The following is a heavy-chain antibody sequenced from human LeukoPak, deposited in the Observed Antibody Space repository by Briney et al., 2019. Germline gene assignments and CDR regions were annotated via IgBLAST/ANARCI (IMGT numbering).Heavy chain of an antibody. V-gene: IGHV1-2*06. CDR1: GYTFTGYY. J-gene: IGHJ6*03. CDR3: ASRPNRGTDDYYYYCMDV. CDR2: INPNSGGT. D-gene: IGHD3-10*01. Sequence: GASVKVSCKASGYTFTGYYMHWVRQAPGQGLEWMGRINPNSGGTNYAQKFQGRVTITRDTSISTAYMELSRLRSDDTAVYYCASRPNRGTDDYYYYCMDVWGKGTTVTVSS.